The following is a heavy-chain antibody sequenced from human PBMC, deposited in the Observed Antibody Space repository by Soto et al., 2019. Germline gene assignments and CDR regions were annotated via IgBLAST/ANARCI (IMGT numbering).Heavy chain of an antibody. D-gene: IGHD2-21*02. CDR3: ARALVVVTAPDY. Sequence: QVQLVQSGAEEKKPGASVKVSCKASGYTFTSYAMHWVRQALGQRLEWMGWINAGNGNTKSSQKFQGRVTITRDTSAGTAYMELSTLRSEDTAVYFCARALVVVTAPDYWGQGTLVTVSS. V-gene: IGHV1-3*05. J-gene: IGHJ4*02. CDR2: INAGNGNT. CDR1: GYTFTSYA.